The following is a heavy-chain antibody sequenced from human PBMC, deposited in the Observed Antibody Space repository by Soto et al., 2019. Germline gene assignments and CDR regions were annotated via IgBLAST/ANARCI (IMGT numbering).Heavy chain of an antibody. Sequence: GAAVKVSCKACGGTFSSYTISWVRQAPGQGLEWMGRIIPILGIANYAQKFQGRVTITADKSTSTAYMELSSLRSEDTAVYYCARDFRRESVEDYWGQGTLVTVSS. D-gene: IGHD2-15*01. CDR1: GGTFSSYT. J-gene: IGHJ4*02. CDR2: IIPILGIA. V-gene: IGHV1-69*04. CDR3: ARDFRRESVEDY.